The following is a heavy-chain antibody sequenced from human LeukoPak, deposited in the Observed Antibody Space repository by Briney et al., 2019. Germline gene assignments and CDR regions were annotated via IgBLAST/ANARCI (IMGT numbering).Heavy chain of an antibody. V-gene: IGHV3-21*01. Sequence: GGSLRLSCAASGLTFSSYSMNWVRQAPGKGLEWVSSISSSSSYIYYADSVKGRFTISRDNAKNSLYLQMNSLRAEDTAVYYCARDSGHSGYDLDYWGQGTLVTVSS. D-gene: IGHD5-12*01. CDR1: GLTFSSYS. CDR2: ISSSSSYI. J-gene: IGHJ4*02. CDR3: ARDSGHSGYDLDY.